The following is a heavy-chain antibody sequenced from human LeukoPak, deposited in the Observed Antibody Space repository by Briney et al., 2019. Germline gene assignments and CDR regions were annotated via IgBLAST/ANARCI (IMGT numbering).Heavy chain of an antibody. CDR3: ARVGVVVVPAATYDILTGYYSCYFDY. J-gene: IGHJ4*02. CDR1: GFTFSSYW. D-gene: IGHD3-9*01. V-gene: IGHV3-7*01. CDR2: IKQDGSEK. Sequence: GGSLRLSCAASGFTFSSYWMSWVRQAPGKGLEWVANIKQDGSEKYYVDSVKGRFTISRDNAKNSLYLQMNSLRAEDTAVYYCARVGVVVVPAATYDILTGYYSCYFDYWGQGTLVTVSS.